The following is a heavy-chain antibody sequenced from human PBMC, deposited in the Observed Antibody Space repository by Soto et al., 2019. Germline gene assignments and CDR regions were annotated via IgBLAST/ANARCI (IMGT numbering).Heavy chain of an antibody. CDR2: IIPILGIA. D-gene: IGHD5-12*01. J-gene: IGHJ6*03. Sequence: GASVKVSCKASGGTFSSYTISWVRQAPGQGLEWMGRIIPILGIANYAQKFQGRVTITADKSTSTAYMELSSLRSEDTAVYYCAREGVATISGDYYYYYMDVWGKGTTVTVSS. V-gene: IGHV1-69*04. CDR1: GGTFSSYT. CDR3: AREGVATISGDYYYYYMDV.